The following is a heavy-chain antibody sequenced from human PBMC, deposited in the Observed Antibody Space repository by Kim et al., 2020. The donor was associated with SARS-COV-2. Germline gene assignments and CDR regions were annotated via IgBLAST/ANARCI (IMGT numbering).Heavy chain of an antibody. CDR1: GLTFTNAW. Sequence: GGSLRLSCAVSGLTFTNAWMTWVRQAPGKGLEWVGRIKSQADGATADYGASVKGRFIISRDDSKNTLYLEMNSLKTEDTAVYFCSTPIGGYYDTSGHLVWGQGSLVTVSS. CDR2: IKSQADGATA. D-gene: IGHD3-16*01. CDR3: STPIGGYYDTSGHLV. J-gene: IGHJ4*02. V-gene: IGHV3-15*01.